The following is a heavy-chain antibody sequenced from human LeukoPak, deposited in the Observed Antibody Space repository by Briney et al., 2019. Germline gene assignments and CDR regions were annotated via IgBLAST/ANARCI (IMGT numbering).Heavy chain of an antibody. CDR1: GFTFGGYS. Sequence: GRSLRLSCAASGFTFGGYSMTWVRQAPGKGLEWVANINLDGSDTFYVGFVKGPFTISRDNDDNSLYLQMNSLRAEDTAVYYCGRVIAGAIDYWGQGTLVTVSS. J-gene: IGHJ4*02. V-gene: IGHV3-7*01. CDR2: INLDGSDT. CDR3: GRVIAGAIDY. D-gene: IGHD6-13*01.